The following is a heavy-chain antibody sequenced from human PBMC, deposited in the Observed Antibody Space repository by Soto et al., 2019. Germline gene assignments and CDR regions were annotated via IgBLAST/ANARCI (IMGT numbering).Heavy chain of an antibody. CDR3: ARGYGDFY. D-gene: IGHD4-17*01. V-gene: IGHV3-48*01. J-gene: IGHJ4*02. CDR2: ISSSSSTI. Sequence: GGSLRLSCAASGFTFSSYSMNWVRQAPGKGLEWVSYISSSSSTIYYADSVKGRFTISRDNAKNSLYLQMNSLRAEDTAVYYCARGYGDFYWGQGTLVTVSS. CDR1: GFTFSSYS.